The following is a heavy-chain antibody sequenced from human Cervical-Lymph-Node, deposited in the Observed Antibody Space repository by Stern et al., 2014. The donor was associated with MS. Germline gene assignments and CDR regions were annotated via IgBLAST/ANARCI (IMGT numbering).Heavy chain of an antibody. CDR2: IYSGGGT. CDR3: VRGTYMDV. D-gene: IGHD3/OR15-3a*01. CDR1: GFTVTNNY. Sequence: EVQLVESGGNLVQPGGSRRLSCAVSGFTVTNNYMSWVRQAPGKGLEWVSVIYSGGGTYYADSVKGRFPISRDKSKNTLYLQMNSLTEEDTAVYYCVRGTYMDVWGQGTTVTVSS. V-gene: IGHV3-66*01. J-gene: IGHJ6*02.